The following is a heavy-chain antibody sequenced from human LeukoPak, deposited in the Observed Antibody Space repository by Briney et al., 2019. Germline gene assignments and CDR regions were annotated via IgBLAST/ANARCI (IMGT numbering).Heavy chain of an antibody. Sequence: SVKVSCKASGGTFSTSDINWVRLAPGQGPEWMGDIIPIFATPNYAQKFQGRVTITADESTSTAYMELTSLKSEDTAVYYCARERQDAFDIWGQGTMVTVSS. CDR3: ARERQDAFDI. V-gene: IGHV1-69*01. J-gene: IGHJ3*02. CDR1: GGTFSTSD. CDR2: IIPIFATP.